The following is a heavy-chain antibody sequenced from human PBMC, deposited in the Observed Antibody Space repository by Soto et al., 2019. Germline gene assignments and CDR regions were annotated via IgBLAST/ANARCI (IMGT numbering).Heavy chain of an antibody. J-gene: IGHJ3*02. D-gene: IGHD1-26*01. CDR3: SVGRESDAFDI. V-gene: IGHV4-61*01. Sequence: PXEVLSRTCTVAGGSVRSGSYDWSWIRQPPGKGLEWMVYIYYIWSTNYSPSLESPVTISGDTSNKPFSPKLSSGSAWDSAVDYCSVGRESDAFDIWGQRTMVTVS. CDR2: IYYIWST. CDR1: GGSVRSGSYD.